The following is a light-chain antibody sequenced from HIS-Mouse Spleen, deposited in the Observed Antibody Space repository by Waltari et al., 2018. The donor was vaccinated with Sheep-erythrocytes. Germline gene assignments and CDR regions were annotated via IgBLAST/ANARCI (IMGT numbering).Light chain of an antibody. CDR1: SSDVGGYNY. CDR3: QSYDSSLSGYV. Sequence: QSALTQPRSVSGSPGQSVTISCTGTSSDVGGYNYVSWYQQHPGKAPKLLIYGNSNRPSGSPDRFAGSKSGTSASRAITGLQAEDEADYYCQSYDSSLSGYVFGTGTKVTVL. J-gene: IGLJ1*01. V-gene: IGLV2-11*01. CDR2: GNS.